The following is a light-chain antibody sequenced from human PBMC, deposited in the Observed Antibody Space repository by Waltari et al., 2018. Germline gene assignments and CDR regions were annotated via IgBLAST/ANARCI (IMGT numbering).Light chain of an antibody. J-gene: IGKJ1*01. CDR3: QQRSNLWT. CDR2: DAS. Sequence: EIVLTQSPATLSLSPGERATLPCRASQSVSSYLAWYQQKPGQAPRPLIYDASNRATGIPARFSGSGSGTDFTLTISSLEPEDFAVYYCQQRSNLWTFGQGTKVEIK. CDR1: QSVSSY. V-gene: IGKV3-11*01.